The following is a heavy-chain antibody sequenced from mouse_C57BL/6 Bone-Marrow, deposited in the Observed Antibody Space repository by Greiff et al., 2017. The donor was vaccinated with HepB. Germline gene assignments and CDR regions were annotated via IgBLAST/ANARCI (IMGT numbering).Heavy chain of an antibody. CDR3: ARRPFAYYAMDY. CDR1: GYTFTSYW. Sequence: QVQLQQPGAELVMPGASVKLSCKASGYTFTSYWMHWVKQRPGQGLEWIGEIDPSDSYTNYNQKFKGKSTLTVDKSSSTAYMQLSSLTSEDSAVYYCARRPFAYYAMDYWGQGTSVTVSS. CDR2: IDPSDSYT. J-gene: IGHJ4*01. V-gene: IGHV1-69*01.